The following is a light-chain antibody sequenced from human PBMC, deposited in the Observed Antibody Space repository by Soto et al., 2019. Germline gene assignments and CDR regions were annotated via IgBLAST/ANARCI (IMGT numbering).Light chain of an antibody. CDR2: EVS. CDR1: SSDVGGYNY. J-gene: IGLJ1*01. V-gene: IGLV2-14*01. CDR3: SSYTSSSTFEV. Sequence: SVLTQPASVSGSPGQSITISCTGTSSDVGGYNYVSWYQQHPGKAPKLMIYEVSSRPSGVSNRFSGSKSGNTASLTISGLQAEDEADYYCSSYTSSSTFEVFGTGTKVTVL.